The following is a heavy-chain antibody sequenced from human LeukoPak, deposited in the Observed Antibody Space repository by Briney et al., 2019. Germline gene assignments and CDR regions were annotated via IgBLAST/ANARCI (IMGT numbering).Heavy chain of an antibody. V-gene: IGHV3-23*01. Sequence: PGGSLRLSCAASGFTFSSHAMSWVRQAPGKGLEWVSAISGSGGSTYYADSVKGRFTISRDNSKNALYLQMNSLRAEDTAVYYCAKVLCSSTSCYTHPFDYWGQGTLVTVSS. D-gene: IGHD2-2*02. CDR3: AKVLCSSTSCYTHPFDY. J-gene: IGHJ4*02. CDR1: GFTFSSHA. CDR2: ISGSGGST.